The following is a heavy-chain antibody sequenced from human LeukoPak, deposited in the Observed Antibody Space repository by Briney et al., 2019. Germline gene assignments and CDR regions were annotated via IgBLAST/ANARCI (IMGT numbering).Heavy chain of an antibody. CDR1: GYSFTTHW. CDR2: IYPINSNT. Sequence: GESLKISCKGSGYSFTTHWIGWVRQMPGKGLEWMGIIYPINSNTRYSPSFQGQVTISADKSITTAYLQWSSLKASDTAMYYCAGIRSYSDAFDIWGQGTLVTVSS. D-gene: IGHD2-21*01. V-gene: IGHV5-51*01. CDR3: AGIRSYSDAFDI. J-gene: IGHJ3*02.